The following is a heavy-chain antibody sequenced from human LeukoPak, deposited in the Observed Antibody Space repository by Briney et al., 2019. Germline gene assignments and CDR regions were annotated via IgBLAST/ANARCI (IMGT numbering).Heavy chain of an antibody. J-gene: IGHJ4*02. CDR3: ARWYYYDSSGYTGFDY. CDR1: GGSISSGGYY. D-gene: IGHD3-22*01. Sequence: SETLSLTCTVSGGSISSGGYYWSWIRQHPGKGLEWIGYIYYSGSTYYNPSLKSRVTISVDTSKNQFSLKLSSVTAADTAAYYCARWYYYDSSGYTGFDYWGQGTLVTVSS. CDR2: IYYSGST. V-gene: IGHV4-30-4*08.